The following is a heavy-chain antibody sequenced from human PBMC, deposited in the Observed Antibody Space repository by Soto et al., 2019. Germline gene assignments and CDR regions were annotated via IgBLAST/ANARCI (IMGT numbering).Heavy chain of an antibody. D-gene: IGHD1-1*01. Sequence: SVKVSCKASGATFSGSAFSWVRQAPGQGLEWMGGITPTLGTTNYAQHLQGRVTITADESTGTSFMELTSLTSADTAVYYCARGLTTGATIEAFDYWGQGPLVTVSS. CDR3: ARGLTTGATIEAFDY. CDR2: ITPTLGTT. V-gene: IGHV1-69*13. CDR1: GATFSGSA. J-gene: IGHJ4*02.